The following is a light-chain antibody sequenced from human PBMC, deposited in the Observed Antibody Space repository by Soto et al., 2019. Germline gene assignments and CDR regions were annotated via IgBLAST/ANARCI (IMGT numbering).Light chain of an antibody. CDR1: ESVSSN. CDR3: QQYNNWPPSII. J-gene: IGKJ5*01. V-gene: IGKV3-15*01. Sequence: VMPQSPATLSLSPGERATLSCRALESVSSNLAWYQQRPGQAPRLLIYGASTRATDTPVRFRGSGSGTEFTLTISSLQSEDFAVYYCQQYNNWPPSIIFGQGTRLEI. CDR2: GAS.